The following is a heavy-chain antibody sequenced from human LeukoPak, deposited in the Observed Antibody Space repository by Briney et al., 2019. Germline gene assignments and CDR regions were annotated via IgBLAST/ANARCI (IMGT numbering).Heavy chain of an antibody. CDR2: IKEDGSEE. V-gene: IGHV3-7*01. Sequence: GGSLRLSCAASGFTFSSYWMSWVRQAPGKGLEWVAKIKEDGSEEYYVDSVKGRLSISRDDAKNSLYLQMNSLRAEDTAVYYCAKGHTAMITQDYWGQGTLVTVSS. D-gene: IGHD1-20*01. CDR3: AKGHTAMITQDY. J-gene: IGHJ4*02. CDR1: GFTFSSYW.